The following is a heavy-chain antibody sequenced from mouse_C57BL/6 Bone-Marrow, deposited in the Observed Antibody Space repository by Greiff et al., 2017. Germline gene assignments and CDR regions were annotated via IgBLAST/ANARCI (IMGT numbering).Heavy chain of an antibody. Sequence: VQLQQSGAELVKPGASVKLSCKASGYTFTSYWMHWVKQRPGQGLEWIGMIYPNSGSTNYNEKFKSKATLTVDKSSSTAYMQLSSLTSEDSAVYYSALPYYGYGGVAMDYWGQGTSVTVSS. J-gene: IGHJ4*01. V-gene: IGHV1-64*01. D-gene: IGHD2-9*01. CDR2: IYPNSGST. CDR3: ALPYYGYGGVAMDY. CDR1: GYTFTSYW.